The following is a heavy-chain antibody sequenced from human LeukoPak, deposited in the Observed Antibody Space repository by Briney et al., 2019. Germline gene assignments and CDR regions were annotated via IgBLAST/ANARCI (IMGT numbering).Heavy chain of an antibody. J-gene: IGHJ3*02. CDR3: ARTSVVATTRDAFDI. CDR2: IYSGGST. V-gene: IGHV3-53*01. Sequence: GGSLRLSCAASGFTVSYNYMSWVRQAPGKGLEWVSVIYSGGSTYYADSVKGRFTISRDNSKNTLYLQMNSLRAEDTAVYYCARTSVVATTRDAFDIWGQGTMVTVSS. D-gene: IGHD5-12*01. CDR1: GFTVSYNY.